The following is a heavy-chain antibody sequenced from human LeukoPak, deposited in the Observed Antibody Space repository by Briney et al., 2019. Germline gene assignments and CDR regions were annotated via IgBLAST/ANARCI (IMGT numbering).Heavy chain of an antibody. D-gene: IGHD3-16*01. V-gene: IGHV3-48*01. CDR1: GFTFSSYS. CDR2: ISSSTSTT. J-gene: IGHJ4*02. CDR3: ARGGGWVPLINY. Sequence: PGGSLRLSCAASGFTFSSYSMDWVRQAPGKGLEWVSYISSSTSTTYYADSVKGRFTISRDNARSSLYLQMNSLRAEDTAVYYCARGGGWVPLINYWGQGTLVTVSS.